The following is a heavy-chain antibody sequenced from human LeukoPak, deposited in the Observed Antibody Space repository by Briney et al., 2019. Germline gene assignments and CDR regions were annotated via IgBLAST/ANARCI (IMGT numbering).Heavy chain of an antibody. D-gene: IGHD4-17*01. CDR1: GFTVSSNY. Sequence: SGGSLRLSCAASGFTVSSNYMSWVRQAPGKGLEWGSVIYSGGSTYYADSVKGRFTISRDNSKNTLYLQMNSLRAEDTAVYYCARVPPYGDYVGYWGQGTLVTVSS. J-gene: IGHJ4*02. V-gene: IGHV3-66*01. CDR2: IYSGGST. CDR3: ARVPPYGDYVGY.